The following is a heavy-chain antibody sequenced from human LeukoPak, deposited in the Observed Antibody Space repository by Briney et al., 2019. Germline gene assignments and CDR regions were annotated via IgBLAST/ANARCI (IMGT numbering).Heavy chain of an antibody. D-gene: IGHD1-26*01. CDR3: ARGVGATHFDY. CDR2: IKQDGTEK. J-gene: IGHJ4*02. CDR1: GFTFSSYA. Sequence: PGGSLRLSCAASGFTFSSYAMSWVRQAPGKGLEWVAIIKQDGTEKYYVDSVKGRFTISRDNAKNSLYLQMNSLRAEDTAVYYCARGVGATHFDYWGQGTLVTVSS. V-gene: IGHV3-7*04.